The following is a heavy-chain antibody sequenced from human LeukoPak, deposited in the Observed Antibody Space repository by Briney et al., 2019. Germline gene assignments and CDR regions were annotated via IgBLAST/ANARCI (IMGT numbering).Heavy chain of an antibody. Sequence: PGGSLRLSCAASGFTFSSYAMHWVRQAPGKGLEWVALISYDGGNTYYADSVKGRFTISRDNSKNTLDLRLNSLRVEDTAVYYCARDSTYYYGSGSSGPHYFDYWGQGTLVTVSS. CDR3: ARDSTYYYGSGSSGPHYFDY. V-gene: IGHV3-30*01. J-gene: IGHJ4*02. D-gene: IGHD3-10*01. CDR2: ISYDGGNT. CDR1: GFTFSSYA.